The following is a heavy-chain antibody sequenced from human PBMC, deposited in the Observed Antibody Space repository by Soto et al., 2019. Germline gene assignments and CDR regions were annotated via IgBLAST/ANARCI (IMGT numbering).Heavy chain of an antibody. Sequence: EVQLVESGGVVVQPGGSLRLSCAASGFTFDDYTMHWVRQAPGKGLEWVSLISWDGGSTYYADSVKGRFTISRDNSKNSLYLKMNSLRTEDTALYYCATLTPPPYYDILTGYYNYWGQGTLVTVSS. V-gene: IGHV3-43*01. CDR2: ISWDGGST. CDR1: GFTFDDYT. CDR3: ATLTPPPYYDILTGYYNY. D-gene: IGHD3-9*01. J-gene: IGHJ4*02.